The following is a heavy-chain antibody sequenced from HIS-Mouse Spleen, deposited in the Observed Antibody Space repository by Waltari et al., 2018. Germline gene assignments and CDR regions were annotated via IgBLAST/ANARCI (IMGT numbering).Heavy chain of an antibody. CDR3: AKDLARKDSGYDAFDI. Sequence: QVQLVESGGGVVQPGRSLRLSCAASGFPFSSYGMPWVRQAPGKGLEWVAVIWYDGSNKYYADSVKGRFTISRDNSKNTLYLQMNSLRAEDTAVYYCAKDLARKDSGYDAFDIWGQGTMVTVSS. CDR1: GFPFSSYG. D-gene: IGHD5-12*01. CDR2: IWYDGSNK. J-gene: IGHJ3*02. V-gene: IGHV3-33*06.